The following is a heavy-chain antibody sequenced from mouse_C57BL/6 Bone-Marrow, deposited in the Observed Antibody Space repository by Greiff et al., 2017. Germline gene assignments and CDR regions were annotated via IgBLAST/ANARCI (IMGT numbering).Heavy chain of an antibody. CDR3: AREGGTVVATDY. D-gene: IGHD1-1*01. CDR2: IHPNSGST. Sequence: QVQLQQPGAELVQPGASVKLSCKASGYTFTSYWMHWVKQRPGQGLEWIGMIHPNSGSTNYNEKFKSKATLTVDKSSSTAYMQLSSLTSEDSAVYYCAREGGTVVATDYCGHGTTLTVSS. J-gene: IGHJ2*01. V-gene: IGHV1-64*01. CDR1: GYTFTSYW.